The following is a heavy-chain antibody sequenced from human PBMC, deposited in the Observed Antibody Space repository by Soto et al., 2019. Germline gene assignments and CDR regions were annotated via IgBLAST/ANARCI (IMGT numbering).Heavy chain of an antibody. D-gene: IGHD3-22*01. CDR3: ARPRPSYYYDSSGYYYDY. V-gene: IGHV1-46*01. J-gene: IGHJ4*02. Sequence: ASVKVSCKASGGTFTSYYMHWVRQAPGQGLEWMGIINPSGGSTSYAQKFQGRVTMTRDTSTSTVYMELSSLRSEDTAVYYCARPRPSYYYDSSGYYYDYWGQGTLVTVSS. CDR1: GGTFTSYY. CDR2: INPSGGST.